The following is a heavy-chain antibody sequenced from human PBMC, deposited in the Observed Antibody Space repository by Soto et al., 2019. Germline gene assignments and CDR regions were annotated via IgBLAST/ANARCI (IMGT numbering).Heavy chain of an antibody. J-gene: IGHJ6*02. D-gene: IGHD2-2*01. V-gene: IGHV5-10-1*01. CDR2: IDPSDSYT. Sequence: PGESLKISCKGSGYSFTSYWISWVRQMPGKGLEWMGRIDPSDSYTNYSPSFQGHVTISADKSISTAYLQWSSLKASDTAMYYCARLSVVVPAETSDYYYYYGMDVWGQGTTVTVSS. CDR3: ARLSVVVPAETSDYYYYYGMDV. CDR1: GYSFTSYW.